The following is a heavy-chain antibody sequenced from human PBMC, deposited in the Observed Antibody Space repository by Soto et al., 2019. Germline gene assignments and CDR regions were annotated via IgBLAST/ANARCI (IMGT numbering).Heavy chain of an antibody. CDR1: GGSIISNNHY. J-gene: IGHJ4*02. V-gene: IGHV4-39*01. Sequence: SETLSLTCTVSGGSIISNNHYWGWIRQPPGKGLEWIGNIYYSGTTYYNPSLKSRVTMSVDTSKGQFSLKLSSMTVADTAVYCCARRSTISRGFDYWGQGTLVTVSS. D-gene: IGHD3-9*01. CDR3: ARRSTISRGFDY. CDR2: IYYSGTT.